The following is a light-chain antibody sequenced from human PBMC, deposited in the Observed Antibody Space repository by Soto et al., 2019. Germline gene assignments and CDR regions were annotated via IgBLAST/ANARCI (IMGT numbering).Light chain of an antibody. J-gene: IGLJ2*01. CDR3: AAWDDSLSGLRV. Sequence: QSVLTQPPSASGTPGQRVTISCSGSSSNIGSNYVYWYQQLPGTAPKLLIYRNNKRPSGVPDRFSGSKSGTSASLAISGLRSEDEADYYCAAWDDSLSGLRVLGGGTKLTVL. V-gene: IGLV1-47*01. CDR1: SSNIGSNY. CDR2: RNN.